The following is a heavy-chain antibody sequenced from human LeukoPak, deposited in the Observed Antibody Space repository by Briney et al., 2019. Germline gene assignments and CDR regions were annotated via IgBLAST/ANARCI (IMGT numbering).Heavy chain of an antibody. D-gene: IGHD3-3*01. CDR2: ISSSSSYI. J-gene: IGHJ4*02. CDR1: AFTLSSYS. Sequence: GGSLRLSCAASAFTLSSYSMNWVPHAPRLGLEWVSFISSSSSYIYCADSVKGRFTISRDNAKNSLYLQMNSLRAEDTAVYYCARGLDDFWSGLIHYWGQGTLVTVSS. V-gene: IGHV3-21*01. CDR3: ARGLDDFWSGLIHY.